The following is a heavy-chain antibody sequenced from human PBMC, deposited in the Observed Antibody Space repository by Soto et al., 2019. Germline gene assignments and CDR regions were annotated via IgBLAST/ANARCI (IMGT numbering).Heavy chain of an antibody. Sequence: EQSGAEVKKPGESLKISCKGPGHLFNNHWIGWVRQTPGKGLEWMGLIFTRDSETKTSPSFQGHVSFSVDNSINTVYLQWTSLKTTDTGIYFCARGYFDSGHGYDLWGQGTLVTVSS. J-gene: IGHJ5*02. CDR3: ARGYFDSGHGYDL. D-gene: IGHD3-10*01. V-gene: IGHV5-51*01. CDR1: GHLFNNHW. CDR2: IFTRDSET.